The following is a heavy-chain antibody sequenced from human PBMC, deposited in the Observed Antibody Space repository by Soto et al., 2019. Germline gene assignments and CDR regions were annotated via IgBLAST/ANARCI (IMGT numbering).Heavy chain of an antibody. CDR3: ARALYNTDCSGGSCYSVGLAYYYYGMDV. J-gene: IGHJ6*02. CDR1: GYSFTSYW. Sequence: PGESLKISCKGSGYSFTSYWISWVRQMPGKGLEWMGRIDPSDSYTNYSPSFQGHVTISADKSISTAYLQWSSLKASDTAMYYCARALYNTDCSGGSCYSVGLAYYYYGMDVWGQGTTVTVS. V-gene: IGHV5-10-1*01. CDR2: IDPSDSYT. D-gene: IGHD2-15*01.